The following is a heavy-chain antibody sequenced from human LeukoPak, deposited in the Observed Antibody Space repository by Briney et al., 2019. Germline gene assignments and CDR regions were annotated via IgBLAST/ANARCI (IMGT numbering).Heavy chain of an antibody. CDR1: GYTFTSYA. Sequence: ASVRVSCKASGYTFTSYAMNWVRQAPGQGLEWMGWINTNTGNPTYAQGFTGRFVFSLDTSVSTAYLQISSLKAEDTAVYYCAREWSVWSTSLYGMDVWGQGTTVTVSS. J-gene: IGHJ6*02. CDR2: INTNTGNP. V-gene: IGHV7-4-1*02. CDR3: AREWSVWSTSLYGMDV. D-gene: IGHD2-2*01.